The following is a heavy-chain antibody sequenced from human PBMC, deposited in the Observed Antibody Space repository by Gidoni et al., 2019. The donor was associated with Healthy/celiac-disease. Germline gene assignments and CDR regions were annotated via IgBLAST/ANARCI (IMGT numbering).Heavy chain of an antibody. Sequence: QVQLQESGPGLVKQSQTLSLTCTVSGGSISRGGYYVSWVRQHPGKGLEWIGYSYSLGSTYYNPSLKSRVPISVDTSKNPFSLKLSSVTAAATAVYYCARSLGGYLYLNWFDPWGQGTLVTVSS. CDR1: GGSISRGGYY. CDR3: ARSLGGYLYLNWFDP. CDR2: SYSLGST. V-gene: IGHV4-31*03. J-gene: IGHJ5*02. D-gene: IGHD2-15*01.